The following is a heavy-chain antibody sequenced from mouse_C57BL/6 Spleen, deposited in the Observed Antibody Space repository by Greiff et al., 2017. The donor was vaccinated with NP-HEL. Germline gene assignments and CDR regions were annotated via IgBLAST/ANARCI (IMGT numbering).Heavy chain of an antibody. CDR2: IDPSESET. Sequence: QVQLQQPGAELVRPGSSVKLSCKASGYTFTSYWMHWVKQRPIQGLEWIGNIDPSESETHYNQKFKDKATLTVDKSSSTAYMQLSSLTSEDSAVYYCASNYGSSYDAMDYWGQGTSVTVSS. CDR1: GYTFTSYW. D-gene: IGHD1-1*01. CDR3: ASNYGSSYDAMDY. V-gene: IGHV1-52*01. J-gene: IGHJ4*01.